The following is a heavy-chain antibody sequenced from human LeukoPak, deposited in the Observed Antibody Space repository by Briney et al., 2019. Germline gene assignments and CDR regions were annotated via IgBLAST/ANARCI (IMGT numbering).Heavy chain of an antibody. CDR2: ISYSGRT. V-gene: IGHV4-39*07. Sequence: SETLSLTCTVSDGSISSNSYYWGWIRQPPGKGLEWIGSISYSGRTYYNPSLESRVTISVDASKNQFSLKLSSVTAADTAVYYCARDSEFYDGSNYTYYFDLWGQGTLVTVSS. CDR3: ARDSEFYDGSNYTYYFDL. J-gene: IGHJ4*02. D-gene: IGHD5-24*01. CDR1: DGSISSNSYY.